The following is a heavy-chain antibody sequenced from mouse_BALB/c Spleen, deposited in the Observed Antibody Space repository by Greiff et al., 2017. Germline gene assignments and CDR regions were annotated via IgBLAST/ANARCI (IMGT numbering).Heavy chain of an antibody. D-gene: IGHD2-4*01. CDR2: IWAGGST. V-gene: IGHV2-9*02. CDR1: GFSLTSYG. J-gene: IGHJ4*01. CDR3: ARFPHMITRAMDY. Sequence: VNVVESGPGLVAPSQSLSITCTVSGFSLTSYGVHWVRQPPGKGLEWLGVIWAGGSTNYNSALMSRLSISKDNSKSQVFLKMNSLQTDDTAMYYCARFPHMITRAMDYWGQGTSVTVSS.